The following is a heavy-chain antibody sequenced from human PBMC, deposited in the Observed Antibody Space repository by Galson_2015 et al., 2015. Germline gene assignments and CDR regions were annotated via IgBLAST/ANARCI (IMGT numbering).Heavy chain of an antibody. V-gene: IGHV3-30*18. CDR2: ISYYGRNK. Sequence: SLRLSCEASGLTFCSYGLHWVRQAPGKGLEWVAVISYYGRNKYYADSVKGRFTISRDNSKNTLLLQMNSLRAEDTAVYYCAKVLVVVIGYYYYYGMDVWCQGTTVTVSS. J-gene: IGHJ6*02. D-gene: IGHD3-22*01. CDR3: AKVLVVVIGYYYYYGMDV. CDR1: GLTFCSYG.